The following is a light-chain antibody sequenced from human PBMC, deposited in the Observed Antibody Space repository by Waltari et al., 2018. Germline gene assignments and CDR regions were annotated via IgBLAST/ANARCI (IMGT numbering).Light chain of an antibody. Sequence: DIQMTQFPSTLSASVGDRLTITCRAIQSINSWLAWYQQKPGKAPKLLIYKASSLESGVPSRFSGSGSGTEFTLTISSLQPDDFATYYCQQYNSYEWTFGQGTKVAIK. CDR2: KAS. J-gene: IGKJ1*01. CDR3: QQYNSYEWT. V-gene: IGKV1-5*03. CDR1: QSINSW.